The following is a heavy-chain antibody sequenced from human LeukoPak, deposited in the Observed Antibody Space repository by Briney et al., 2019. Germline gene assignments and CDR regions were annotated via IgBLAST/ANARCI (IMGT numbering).Heavy chain of an antibody. Sequence: GGSLRLSCAASGFSFSIKWMSWVRQAPGKGLEWVANINQDGTEKYHVDSLKGRFTISRDNAKNSLYLQMNSLRADDTAVYYCARVARYCSGGTCSWFDPWGQGTLVTVSS. CDR1: GFSFSIKW. J-gene: IGHJ5*02. D-gene: IGHD2-15*01. CDR2: INQDGTEK. V-gene: IGHV3-7*01. CDR3: ARVARYCSGGTCSWFDP.